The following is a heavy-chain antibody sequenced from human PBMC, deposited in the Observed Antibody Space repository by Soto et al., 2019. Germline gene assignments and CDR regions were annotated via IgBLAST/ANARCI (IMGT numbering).Heavy chain of an antibody. D-gene: IGHD3-22*01. Sequence: EVQLVESGGGLVQPGGSLRLSCAASGFSFSNYWMHWVRQAPWKGLVWVSRISSDGSSTTYADSVKGRFTISRDNAKNTLYLQMNSLRAEDTAVYYCARVGPMYYRHRSGYPGYLDYWGQGTLVTVSS. CDR3: ARVGPMYYRHRSGYPGYLDY. CDR1: GFSFSNYW. J-gene: IGHJ4*02. V-gene: IGHV3-74*01. CDR2: ISSDGSST.